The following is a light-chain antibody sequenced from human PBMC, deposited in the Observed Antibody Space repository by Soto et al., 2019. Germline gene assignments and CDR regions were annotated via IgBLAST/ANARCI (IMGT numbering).Light chain of an antibody. CDR1: QIIRNH. V-gene: IGKV1-39*01. Sequence: DIQMPQSPSSLSASVGDRVTITCRASQIIRNHLNWYQHTPGKAPKVLICGASTLLGGVPARFSGSGCGTDFALTINSLQPEDFATYYCQQSFYAAFTFGGGTKVDI. J-gene: IGKJ3*01. CDR2: GAS. CDR3: QQSFYAAFT.